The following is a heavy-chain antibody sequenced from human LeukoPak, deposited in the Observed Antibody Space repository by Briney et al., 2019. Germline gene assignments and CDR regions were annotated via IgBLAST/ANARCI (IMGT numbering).Heavy chain of an antibody. V-gene: IGHV3-66*01. D-gene: IGHD5-18*01. CDR1: GFTVSSNY. CDR2: IYSGGSA. CDR3: ARDVGGYSYGYSNY. Sequence: PGGSLRLSCAASGFTVSSNYMSWVRQAPGKGLEWVSVIYSGGSAYYADSVKGRFTISRDNSKNTLYLQMNSLRAEDTAVYYCARDVGGYSYGYSNYWGQGTLVTVSS. J-gene: IGHJ4*02.